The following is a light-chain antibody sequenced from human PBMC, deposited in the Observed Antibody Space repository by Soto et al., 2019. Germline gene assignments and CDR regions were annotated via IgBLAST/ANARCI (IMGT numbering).Light chain of an antibody. J-gene: IGKJ1*01. Sequence: EIVLTQSPGTLSLSPGESATLSCRASQSVTVYLALYQQRPGQAPRLLLYDASSRATGFPDRFSGSGSWTYFTLTIPTLEPEDFAVYYCQQYGSSPRTFGQGTKVEIK. CDR1: QSVTVY. V-gene: IGKV3-20*01. CDR2: DAS. CDR3: QQYGSSPRT.